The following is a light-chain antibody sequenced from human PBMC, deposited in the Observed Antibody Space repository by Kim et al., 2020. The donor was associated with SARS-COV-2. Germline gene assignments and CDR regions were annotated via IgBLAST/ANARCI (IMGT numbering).Light chain of an antibody. Sequence: DIQMTQSPSSLSASVGDRVTITCRASQGLTNYLAWFPPKPGKAPKSLIYDASSLQSGVPSRFSGSGSGTDFTLTISALPPEDFATYYCQHHGVYPLAFGGGTKVDIK. CDR3: QHHGVYPLA. CDR1: QGLTNY. J-gene: IGKJ4*01. CDR2: DAS. V-gene: IGKV1-16*01.